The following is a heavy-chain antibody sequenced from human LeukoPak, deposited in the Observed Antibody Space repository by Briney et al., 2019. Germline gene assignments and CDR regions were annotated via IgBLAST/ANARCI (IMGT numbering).Heavy chain of an antibody. J-gene: IGHJ3*02. Sequence: PSETLSLTCAVSGHSISSGYYWGWIRQPPGKGLECIGSIYHSWSTHYNPSLKSRVTISVDTSKNQFSLNLSSVTAADTAMYYCARHRSAVIVPAAMGGDFDIWGHGTMVTVSS. CDR1: GHSISSGYY. CDR3: ARHRSAVIVPAAMGGDFDI. V-gene: IGHV4-38-2*01. CDR2: IYHSWST. D-gene: IGHD2-2*01.